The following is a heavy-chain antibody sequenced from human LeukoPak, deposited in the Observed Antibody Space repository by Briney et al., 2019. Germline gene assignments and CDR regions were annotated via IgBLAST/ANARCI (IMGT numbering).Heavy chain of an antibody. CDR3: ATDTAVAGHFDY. CDR1: GYTFTDYY. J-gene: IGHJ4*02. Sequence: GASVKVSCKASGYTFTDYYMHWVRQAPGQGLEWMGWISGYNGKTKYAQKLQDRVTMTTDTSTTTAYMELRSLRSEDTAVYYCATDTAVAGHFDYWGQGTLVTVSS. V-gene: IGHV1-18*04. D-gene: IGHD6-19*01. CDR2: ISGYNGKT.